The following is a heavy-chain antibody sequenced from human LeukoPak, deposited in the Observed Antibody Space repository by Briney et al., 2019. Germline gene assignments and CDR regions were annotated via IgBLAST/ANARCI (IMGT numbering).Heavy chain of an antibody. J-gene: IGHJ4*02. V-gene: IGHV3-7*01. CDR2: IKEDGSEK. D-gene: IGHD3-22*01. CDR1: GFTFSDFW. Sequence: GGSLRLSCAASGFTFSDFWMSWVRQAPGKGLEWVANIKEDGSEKNCVDSVKGRFTISRDNAKNSLYLQMNSLRAEDTAVYYCARERYYDSSGYYYPDYWGQGTLVTVSS. CDR3: ARERYYDSSGYYYPDY.